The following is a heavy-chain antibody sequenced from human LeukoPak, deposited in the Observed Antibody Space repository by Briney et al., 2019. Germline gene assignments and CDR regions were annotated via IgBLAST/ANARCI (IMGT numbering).Heavy chain of an antibody. CDR2: ISYDGSNK. D-gene: IGHD2-21*02. CDR1: GFTFSDYY. Sequence: GGSLRLSCAASGFTFSDYYMSWIRQAPGKGLEWVAVISYDGSNKYYADSVKGRFTISRDNSKNTLYLQMNSLRAEDTAVYYCARDGGHIVVVTALDYWGQGTLVTVSS. V-gene: IGHV3-30*03. CDR3: ARDGGHIVVVTALDY. J-gene: IGHJ4*02.